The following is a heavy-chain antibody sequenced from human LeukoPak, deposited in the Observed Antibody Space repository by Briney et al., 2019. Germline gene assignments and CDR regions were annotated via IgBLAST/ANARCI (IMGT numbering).Heavy chain of an antibody. CDR2: IYTSGST. V-gene: IGHV4-61*02. J-gene: IGHJ3*02. Sequence: SQTLSLTCTVSGGSISSGSYYWSWIRQPAGKGLEWIGRIYTSGSTNYNPSLKSRVTISVDTSKNQFSLKLSSVTAADTAVYYCARRGGSYSDAFDIWGQGTMVTVSS. CDR3: ARRGGSYSDAFDI. CDR1: GGSISSGSYY. D-gene: IGHD1-26*01.